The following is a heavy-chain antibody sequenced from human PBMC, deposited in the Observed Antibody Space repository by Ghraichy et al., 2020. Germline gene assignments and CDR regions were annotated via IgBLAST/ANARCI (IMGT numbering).Heavy chain of an antibody. CDR3: ARVRVAGLFDY. D-gene: IGHD2-15*01. CDR2: ISSSSSTI. V-gene: IGHV3-48*01. Sequence: GGSLRLSCAASGFTFSSNTMNWVRQGPGKGLEWVSYISSSSSTIYYADSVKGRFTISRDNAKNSLYLQMNSLRAEDTAVYYCARVRVAGLFDYWGQGTLVTVSS. CDR1: GFTFSSNT. J-gene: IGHJ4*02.